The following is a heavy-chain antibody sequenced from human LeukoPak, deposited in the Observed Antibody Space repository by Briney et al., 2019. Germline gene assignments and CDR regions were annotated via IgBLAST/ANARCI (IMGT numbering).Heavy chain of an antibody. D-gene: IGHD6-19*01. J-gene: IGHJ4*02. V-gene: IGHV3-53*01. Sequence: GGSLRLSRAASGFTVSTNYLGWVRQAPGKGLEWVSSIYSDGRTYYADSVQGRFTISRDNFKNALYLQMNSLRAEDTAVYSCTRDPTAVADRGDYWGQGTLVTVSS. CDR3: TRDPTAVADRGDY. CDR2: IYSDGRT. CDR1: GFTVSTNY.